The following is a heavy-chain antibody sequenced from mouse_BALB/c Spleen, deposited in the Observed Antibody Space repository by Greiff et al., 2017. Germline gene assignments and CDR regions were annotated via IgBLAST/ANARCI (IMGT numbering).Heavy chain of an antibody. D-gene: IGHD2-3*01. J-gene: IGHJ4*01. CDR3: ARQGGYYVDY. V-gene: IGHV5-12-1*01. CDR1: GFAFSSYD. CDR2: ISSGGGST. Sequence: EVHLVESGGGLVKPGGSLKLSCAASGFAFSSYDMSWVRQTPEKRLEWVAYISSGGGSTYYPDTVKGRFTISRDNAKNTLYLQMSSLKSEDTAMYYCARQGGYYVDYWGQGTSVTVSS.